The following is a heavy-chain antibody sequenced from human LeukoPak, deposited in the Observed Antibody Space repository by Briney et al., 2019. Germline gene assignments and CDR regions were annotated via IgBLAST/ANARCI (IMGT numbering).Heavy chain of an antibody. J-gene: IGHJ3*02. V-gene: IGHV3-13*05. CDR3: ARGGSSTSAFDI. CDR2: IGTAVDP. CDR1: GFTFSSYD. Sequence: GGSLRLSCAASGFTFSSYDMHCVRQATGKGLEWVSAIGTAVDPYYPGSVKGRFTISRENAKNSLYLQMNSLRAGDTAVYYCARGGSSTSAFDIWGQGTMVTVSS. D-gene: IGHD6-13*01.